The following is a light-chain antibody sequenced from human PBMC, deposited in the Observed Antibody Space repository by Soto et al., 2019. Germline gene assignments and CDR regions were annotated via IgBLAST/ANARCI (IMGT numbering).Light chain of an antibody. V-gene: IGLV1-40*01. Sequence: SVLTPPPPVSGAPGQRVTISCPGGSSNIGGGYDVHWYQQLPGTAPQIPLYGNSNRPSGFPDRFSGSKSGTSASLAITGLQAEDEADYYCQSYDSSLSVYYVFGTGTKVTAL. CDR2: GNS. CDR1: SSNIGGGYD. CDR3: QSYDSSLSVYYV. J-gene: IGLJ1*01.